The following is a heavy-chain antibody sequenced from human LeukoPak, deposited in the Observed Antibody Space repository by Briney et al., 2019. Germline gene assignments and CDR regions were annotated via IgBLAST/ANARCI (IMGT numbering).Heavy chain of an antibody. J-gene: IGHJ4*02. CDR3: AKVGSGWYGIDY. D-gene: IGHD6-19*01. V-gene: IGHV3-30*02. CDR2: IRYDGTHQ. Sequence: GGSLRLSXAASGFNFSIYGIHWVRQAPGKGLEWVTFIRYDGTHQDYADSVKGRFTISRDNSKNIVYVQMNALRVEDTAIYYCAKVGSGWYGIDYWGQGTLVTVSS. CDR1: GFNFSIYG.